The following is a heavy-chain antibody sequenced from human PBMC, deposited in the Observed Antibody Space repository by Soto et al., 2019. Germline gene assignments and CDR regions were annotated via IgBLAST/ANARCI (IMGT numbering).Heavy chain of an antibody. CDR1: GGTFSSYA. D-gene: IGHD3-9*01. CDR2: IIPIFGTA. Sequence: SVKVSCKASGGTFSSYAISWVRQAPGQGLEWMGGIIPIFGTANYAQKFQGRVTITADESTSTAYMELSSLRSEDTAVYYCARDLGYDILTGYYGNWFDPWGQGTLVTVSS. J-gene: IGHJ5*02. CDR3: ARDLGYDILTGYYGNWFDP. V-gene: IGHV1-69*13.